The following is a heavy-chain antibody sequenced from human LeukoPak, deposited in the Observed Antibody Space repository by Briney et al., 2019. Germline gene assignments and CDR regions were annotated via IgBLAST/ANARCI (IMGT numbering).Heavy chain of an antibody. Sequence: GGSLRLSCAASGFTFSNYAMTWVRQAPGKGLEWVSAISGSGSSTYYAYSVKGRLTISRDNSKNTLYLQMNSLRAEDAAVYYCAKLDAATGYWGQGTLVTVSS. CDR1: GFTFSNYA. CDR2: ISGSGSST. V-gene: IGHV3-23*01. CDR3: AKLDAATGY. J-gene: IGHJ4*02. D-gene: IGHD6-13*01.